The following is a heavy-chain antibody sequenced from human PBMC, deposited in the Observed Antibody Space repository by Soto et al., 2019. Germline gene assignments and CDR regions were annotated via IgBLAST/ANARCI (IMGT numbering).Heavy chain of an antibody. J-gene: IGHJ4*02. CDR3: ARGHDDSDVPRWDH. Sequence: QVQLVQSGPEVRKPGASVRLSCATSGYNFNQYYIHWVRQAPGQGLEWMGIINLRGGTTEYAHKFRGRVTVTGDTSTRTAYMELSSLRSEDTAVSFCARGHDDSDVPRWDHWGQGTLITVSS. V-gene: IGHV1-46*02. CDR1: GYNFNQYY. CDR2: INLRGGTT. D-gene: IGHD4-17*01.